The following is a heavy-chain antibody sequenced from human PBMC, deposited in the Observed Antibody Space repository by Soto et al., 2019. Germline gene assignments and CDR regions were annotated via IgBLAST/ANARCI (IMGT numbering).Heavy chain of an antibody. CDR1: GFTFSSYA. CDR3: AKVSHDFWSGLNWFDP. CDR2: ISGSGGST. Sequence: GGSLRLSCAASGFTFSSYAMSWVRQAPGKGLEWVSAISGSGGSTYYADSVKGRFTISRDNSKNTLYLQMNSLRAEDTAVYYCAKVSHDFWSGLNWFDPWGQGTLVTVSS. D-gene: IGHD3-3*01. V-gene: IGHV3-23*01. J-gene: IGHJ5*02.